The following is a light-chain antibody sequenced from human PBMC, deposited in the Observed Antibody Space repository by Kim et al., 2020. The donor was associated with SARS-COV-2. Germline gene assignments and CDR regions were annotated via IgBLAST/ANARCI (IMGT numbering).Light chain of an antibody. CDR3: LLYSGGGWV. J-gene: IGLJ3*02. CDR1: TGAVTSASL. V-gene: IGLV7-43*01. Sequence: PVVSVPISCSSSTGAVTSASLPICLQQKPEQSPMSLIYTTDKKRPRTPARFSVSLLGGKAALTLSGLQPEDQAEYYCLLYSGGGWVFGGGTQLTFL. CDR2: TTD.